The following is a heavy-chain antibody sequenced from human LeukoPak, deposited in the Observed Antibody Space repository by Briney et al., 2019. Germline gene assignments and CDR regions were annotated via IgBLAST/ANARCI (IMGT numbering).Heavy chain of an antibody. CDR2: IYSGGST. V-gene: IGHV3-53*01. J-gene: IGHJ4*02. Sequence: QSGGSLRLSCAASGFTFSSNYMSWVRQAPGKGLEWVSVIYSGGSTYYAYSVKGRFTISRDNSKNTLYLQMNSLRAEDTAVYYCARVGTAMVLDYWGQGTLVTVSS. D-gene: IGHD5-18*01. CDR1: GFTFSSNY. CDR3: ARVGTAMVLDY.